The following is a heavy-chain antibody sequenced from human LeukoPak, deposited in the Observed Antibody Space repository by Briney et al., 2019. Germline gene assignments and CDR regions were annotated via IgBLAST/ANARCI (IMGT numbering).Heavy chain of an antibody. Sequence: SETLSLTCTVSGASLSSYYWSWIRQPAGKGLEWIGRIYTSASANYNPSLRSRLTMSVDTSKNQFSLKLTSVTAADTAVYYCALNYYYYGMDVWGQGTLVTVSS. V-gene: IGHV4-4*07. CDR2: IYTSASA. CDR1: GASLSSYY. J-gene: IGHJ6*02. CDR3: ALNYYYYGMDV.